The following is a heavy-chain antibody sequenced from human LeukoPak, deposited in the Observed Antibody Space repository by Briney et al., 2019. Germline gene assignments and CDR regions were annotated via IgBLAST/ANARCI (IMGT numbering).Heavy chain of an antibody. J-gene: IGHJ3*02. CDR1: GYTLTELS. CDR2: FDPEDGET. D-gene: IGHD3-10*01. Sequence: ASVKVSCKVSGYTLTELSMHWVRQAPGKGLEWMGGFDPEDGETIYAQKFQGRVTMTEDTSTDTAYMELSSLRSEDTAVHYCARDLDGDDAFDIWGQGTMVTVSS. CDR3: ARDLDGDDAFDI. V-gene: IGHV1-24*01.